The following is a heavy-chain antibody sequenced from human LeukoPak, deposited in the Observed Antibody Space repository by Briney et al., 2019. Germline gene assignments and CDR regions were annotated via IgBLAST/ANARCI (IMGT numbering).Heavy chain of an antibody. D-gene: IGHD3-22*01. J-gene: IGHJ4*02. CDR1: GFTFSSYG. Sequence: GRSLRLSCAASGFTFSSYGMHWVRQAPGKGLEWVAVISYDGSNEYYADSVKGRFTISRDNSKNTLFLQMNSLRPEDTAVYHCAKVALFSGYYPPFDYWGQGTLVTVSS. CDR3: AKVALFSGYYPPFDY. V-gene: IGHV3-30*18. CDR2: ISYDGSNE.